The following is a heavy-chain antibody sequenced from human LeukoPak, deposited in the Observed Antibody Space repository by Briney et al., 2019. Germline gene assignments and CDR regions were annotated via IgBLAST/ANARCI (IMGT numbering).Heavy chain of an antibody. CDR3: ARDSTMVRGVMRAFDI. CDR2: IYYSGST. CDR1: GGSISSYY. D-gene: IGHD3-10*01. Sequence: SETLSLTCTVSGGSISSYYWSWIRQPPGKGLEWIGYIYYSGSTYYNPSLKSRVTISVDTSKNQFSLKLSSVTAADMAVYYCARDSTMVRGVMRAFDIWGQGTMVTVSS. J-gene: IGHJ3*02. V-gene: IGHV4-59*06.